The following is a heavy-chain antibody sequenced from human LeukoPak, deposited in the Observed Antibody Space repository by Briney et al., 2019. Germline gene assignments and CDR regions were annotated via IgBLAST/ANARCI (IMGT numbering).Heavy chain of an antibody. V-gene: IGHV3-30-3*01. D-gene: IGHD5-18*01. CDR3: TASPHPFDY. Sequence: GGSLRLSCAASGFTFSSYAMHWVRQAPGKGLEWVAVISYDGSNKYYADSVKGRFTISRDNSKNTLYLQMNSLRAEDTAVYYCTASPHPFDYWGQGTLVTVSS. CDR2: ISYDGSNK. J-gene: IGHJ4*02. CDR1: GFTFSSYA.